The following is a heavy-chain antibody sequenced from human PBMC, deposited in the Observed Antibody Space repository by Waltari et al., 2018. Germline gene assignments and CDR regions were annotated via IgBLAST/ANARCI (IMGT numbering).Heavy chain of an antibody. J-gene: IGHJ3*02. CDR3: VRVSYYDISGTQEDDAFDI. CDR2: IWYDGNKK. Sequence: QVQLVESGGGVVQTGRSLRLSCAASGFTFSRYAMHWVRQAPGKGLEWVAVIWYDGNKKNYGDSVKGRFSISRDNSKNTVYLQMNSLRAEDTAMYYCVRVSYYDISGTQEDDAFDIWGQGTMVTVSS. V-gene: IGHV3-33*01. D-gene: IGHD3-22*01. CDR1: GFTFSRYA.